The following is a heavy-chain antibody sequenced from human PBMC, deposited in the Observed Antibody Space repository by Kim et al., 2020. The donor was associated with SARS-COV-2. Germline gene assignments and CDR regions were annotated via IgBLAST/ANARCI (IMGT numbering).Heavy chain of an antibody. V-gene: IGHV3-33*01. CDR1: GFTFSSYG. CDR2: IWYDGSNK. Sequence: GGSLRLSCAASGFTFSSYGMHWVRQAPGKGLEWVAVIWYDGSNKYYADSVKGRFTISRDNSKNTLYLQMNSLRAEDTAVYYCASLVDSSSWYLYDYYYGMDVWGQGTTVTVSS. D-gene: IGHD6-13*01. CDR3: ASLVDSSSWYLYDYYYGMDV. J-gene: IGHJ6*02.